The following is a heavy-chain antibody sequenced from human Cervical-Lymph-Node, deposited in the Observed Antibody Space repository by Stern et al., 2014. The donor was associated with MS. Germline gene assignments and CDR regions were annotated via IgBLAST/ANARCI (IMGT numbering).Heavy chain of an antibody. D-gene: IGHD2-21*02. J-gene: IGHJ4*02. Sequence: VQLEESGPGLVKPSGTLSLTCAVSGASISTAHWWTWVRQPPGKGLEWXGGIYHSGTTNYNPSLKSRVTISVDKSNNQFSLRVTSVTAADTAVYYCARISFCGGDCYSGAVEYWGQGTLVTVSS. CDR2: IYHSGTT. CDR1: GASISTAHW. CDR3: ARISFCGGDCYSGAVEY. V-gene: IGHV4-4*02.